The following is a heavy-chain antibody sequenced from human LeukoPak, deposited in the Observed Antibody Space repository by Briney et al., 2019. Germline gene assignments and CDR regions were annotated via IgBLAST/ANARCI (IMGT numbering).Heavy chain of an antibody. Sequence: ASVKVSCKASGGTFSSYAISWVRQAPGQGLEWMGGIIPIFGTANYAQKFQGRVTITTDESTSTAYMELSSLRSEDTAVYYCASPAHYYDSSGYFSYWGQGTQVTVSS. CDR2: IIPIFGTA. D-gene: IGHD3-22*01. CDR3: ASPAHYYDSSGYFSY. V-gene: IGHV1-69*05. J-gene: IGHJ4*02. CDR1: GGTFSSYA.